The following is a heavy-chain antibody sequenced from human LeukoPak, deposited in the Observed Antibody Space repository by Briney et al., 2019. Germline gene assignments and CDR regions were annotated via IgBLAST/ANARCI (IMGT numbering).Heavy chain of an antibody. J-gene: IGHJ4*02. CDR2: ISSSGSTI. Sequence: PGGSLRLSCAASGFTFSSYSMNWVRQAPGKGLEWVSYISSSGSTIYYADSVKGRFTISRDNAKNSLYLQMNSLRAEDTAVYYCARDREEGPNDYWGQGTLVTVSS. V-gene: IGHV3-48*04. CDR1: GFTFSSYS. CDR3: ARDREEGPNDY. D-gene: IGHD1-26*01.